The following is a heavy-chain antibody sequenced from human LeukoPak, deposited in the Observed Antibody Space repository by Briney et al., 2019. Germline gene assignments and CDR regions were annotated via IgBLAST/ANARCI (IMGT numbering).Heavy chain of an antibody. D-gene: IGHD3-16*02. CDR2: INPSGSST. J-gene: IGHJ5*02. Sequence: ASVTVSSTASGDTFTIHYMHWVRQAPGHGLEWMGLINPSGSSTLYAQKFQGRVTMTRDMSTTTAYMELSSLRSEDTAVYYCARDNSVGDIAWWFDPWGQGTLVTVSS. V-gene: IGHV1-46*01. CDR1: GDTFTIHY. CDR3: ARDNSVGDIAWWFDP.